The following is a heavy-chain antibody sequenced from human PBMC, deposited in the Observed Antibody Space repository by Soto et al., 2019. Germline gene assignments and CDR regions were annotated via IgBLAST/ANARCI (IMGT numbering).Heavy chain of an antibody. J-gene: IGHJ3*02. CDR1: GFTLSRHT. CDR2: IGSRTSDI. CDR3: VRDYYDTSGYPNTFDM. V-gene: IGHV3-21*01. D-gene: IGHD3-22*01. Sequence: GGSLRLSCAASGFTLSRHTMNWVRQAPGKGLEWVSFIGSRTSDIYYADSVKGRFTISRDNAKNSLYLDLTRLRAEDTAVYFCVRDYYDTSGYPNTFDMWGQGTMVTVSS.